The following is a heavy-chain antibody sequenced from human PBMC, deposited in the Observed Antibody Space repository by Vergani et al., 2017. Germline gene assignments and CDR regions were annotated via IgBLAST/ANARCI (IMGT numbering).Heavy chain of an antibody. Sequence: QVQLQESGPGLVKPSETLTLTCDVSDSSIMTNPYWGWFRQSPGKGLEWIGCIHHSGDTHYNSSLKSRVSISIVSSSKFSLSLTSVTAADTAIYYCASHRGWGGFFPSSYFYGMDVWGHGTTVTVSS. V-gene: IGHV4-38-2*01. J-gene: IGHJ6*02. CDR3: ASHRGWGGFFPSSYFYGMDV. CDR1: DSSIMTNPY. CDR2: IHHSGDT. D-gene: IGHD3-10*01.